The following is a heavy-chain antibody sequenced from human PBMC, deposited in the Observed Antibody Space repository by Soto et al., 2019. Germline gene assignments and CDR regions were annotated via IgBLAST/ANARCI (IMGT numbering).Heavy chain of an antibody. V-gene: IGHV4-30-2*01. CDR3: ASGPTTMMIYYFDS. CDR1: GGSINSGPYS. D-gene: IGHD3-22*01. CDR2: IYHSGST. J-gene: IGHJ4*01. Sequence: SETLSLTCVVSGGSINSGPYSWSWIRQPPGKGLKWIGYIYHSGSTYYNPSLKSRVTISLDKSRKQFSLDLNSATAADTSVYYCASGPTTMMIYYFDSWGHGFPVTVSS.